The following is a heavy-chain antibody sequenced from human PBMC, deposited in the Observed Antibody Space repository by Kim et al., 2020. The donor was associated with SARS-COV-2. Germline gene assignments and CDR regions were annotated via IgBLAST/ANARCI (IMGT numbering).Heavy chain of an antibody. J-gene: IGHJ4*02. V-gene: IGHV3-11*06. D-gene: IGHD1-26*01. CDR2: ISSSSSYT. CDR3: ASHKDGSGSYYFDY. Sequence: GGSLRLSCAASGFTFSDYYMSWIRQAPGKGLEWVSYISSSSSYTNYADSVKGRFTISRDNAKNSLYLQMNSLRAEDTAVYYCASHKDGSGSYYFDYWGQGTLVTVSS. CDR1: GFTFSDYY.